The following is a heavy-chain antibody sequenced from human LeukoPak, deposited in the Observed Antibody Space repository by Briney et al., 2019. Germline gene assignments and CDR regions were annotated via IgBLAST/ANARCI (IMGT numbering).Heavy chain of an antibody. Sequence: SGGSLRLSCAASGFNFNKYWMTWVRQTPGKGLDWVANIKQDGGETYYVGSVKGRFTISRDNAKNSLYLQMNSLRAEDTAVYYCTSGRGSGYWGQGTPVTVSS. CDR2: IKQDGGET. CDR3: TSGRGSGY. D-gene: IGHD3-10*01. J-gene: IGHJ4*02. CDR1: GFNFNKYW. V-gene: IGHV3-7*02.